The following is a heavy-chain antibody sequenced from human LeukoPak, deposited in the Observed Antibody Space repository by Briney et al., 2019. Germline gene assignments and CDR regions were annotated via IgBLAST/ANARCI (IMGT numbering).Heavy chain of an antibody. CDR1: GFTFSSYW. CDR3: AREMTGDYFGNWFDP. V-gene: IGHV3-7*01. Sequence: GGSLRLSCAASGFTFSSYWMSWVRQAPGKGLEWVANIKQDGSEKYYVDSVKGRFTISRDNAKNSLYLQMNSLRAEDTAVYYCAREMTGDYFGNWFDPWGQGTLVTVSS. J-gene: IGHJ5*02. CDR2: IKQDGSEK. D-gene: IGHD4-17*01.